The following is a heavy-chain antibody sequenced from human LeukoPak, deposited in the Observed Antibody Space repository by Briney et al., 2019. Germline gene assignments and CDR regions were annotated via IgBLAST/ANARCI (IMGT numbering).Heavy chain of an antibody. CDR2: ISGSGGST. CDR1: GFTFSSYA. D-gene: IGHD4-17*01. Sequence: RAGGSLRLSCAASGFTFSSYAMSWVRQAPGKGLESVSAISGSGGSTYYADSVKGRFTISRDNSKNTLYLQMNSLRAEDTAVYYCASLRAWMTTVTTSYAIDIWGQGTMVTVSS. V-gene: IGHV3-23*01. J-gene: IGHJ3*02. CDR3: ASLRAWMTTVTTSYAIDI.